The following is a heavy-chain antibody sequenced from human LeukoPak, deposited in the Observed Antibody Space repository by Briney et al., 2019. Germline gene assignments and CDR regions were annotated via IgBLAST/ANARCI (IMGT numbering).Heavy chain of an antibody. CDR2: ISGSGGST. CDR1: GFTFSSYA. V-gene: IGHV3-23*01. Sequence: GGSLRLTCAASGFTFSSYAMSWVRQAPGKGLEWVSAISGSGGSTYYADSVKGRFTISRDNSKNTLYLQMNSLRAEDTAVYYCAKVQQLVTDAFDIWGQGTMVTVSS. D-gene: IGHD6-13*01. J-gene: IGHJ3*02. CDR3: AKVQQLVTDAFDI.